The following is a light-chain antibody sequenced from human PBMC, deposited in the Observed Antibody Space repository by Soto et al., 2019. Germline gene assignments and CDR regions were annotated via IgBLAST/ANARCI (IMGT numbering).Light chain of an antibody. J-gene: IGKJ1*01. Sequence: DIVLTQSPCTLPLFPGQRATLSCRASQRVSSSYLACYQQKPGQPPRLLIYRTSNRATGIPDRFSGSGSGTDFTLTISRLEHDDFAVYYCQQYGSSHPSTFGQGTKVDIK. CDR2: RTS. CDR3: QQYGSSHPST. CDR1: QRVSSSY. V-gene: IGKV3-20*01.